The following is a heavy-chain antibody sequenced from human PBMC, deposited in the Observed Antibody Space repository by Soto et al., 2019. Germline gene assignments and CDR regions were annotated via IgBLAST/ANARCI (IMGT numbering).Heavy chain of an antibody. Sequence: SETLSLPCIVSGGSTSRNGYYWKWIRQRPGQGLEWIGFTDYSGRTNYNPSLKSRVTISVDTSKNPFSLKLTSVTAADTAVYYGGSSMDVSDTNGYYYLDYWGQGTLVTVSS. CDR1: GGSTSRNGYY. D-gene: IGHD2-8*01. V-gene: IGHV4-31*03. J-gene: IGHJ4*02. CDR3: GSSMDVSDTNGYYYLDY. CDR2: TDYSGRT.